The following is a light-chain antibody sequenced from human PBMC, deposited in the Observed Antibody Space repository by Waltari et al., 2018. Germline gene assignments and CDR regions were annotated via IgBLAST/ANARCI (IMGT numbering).Light chain of an antibody. V-gene: IGKV1-NL1*01. CDR2: AAS. CDR3: QQYYSTPGT. J-gene: IGKJ1*01. CDR1: QGISNA. Sequence: IQMTPSTSSLSASVGDRVTLTCRASQGISNALACYQQKPGKAPKLLLYAASRLESGVPSRFSGSGSGTDYTLTIRSLQPEDFATYYCQQYYSTPGTFGQGTKVEIK.